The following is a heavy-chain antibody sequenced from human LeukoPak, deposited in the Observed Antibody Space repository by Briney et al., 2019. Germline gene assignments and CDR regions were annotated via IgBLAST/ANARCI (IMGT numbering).Heavy chain of an antibody. J-gene: IGHJ4*02. CDR2: INPNSGGT. CDR3: ATSTRSGYNWNSFDY. V-gene: IGHV1-2*02. D-gene: IGHD3-3*01. Sequence: ASVKVSCKASGYTFTVFCIHWVRQAPGQGLEWMGRINPNSGGTNYAQKFQGRVPMTRDTSISTAYMELSRLRSDDTAIYYCATSTRSGYNWNSFDYWGQGTLVTVSS. CDR1: GYTFTVFC.